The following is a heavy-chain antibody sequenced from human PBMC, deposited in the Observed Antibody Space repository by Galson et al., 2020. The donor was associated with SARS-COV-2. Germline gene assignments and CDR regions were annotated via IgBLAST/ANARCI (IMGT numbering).Heavy chain of an antibody. J-gene: IGHJ6*02. CDR1: GFNFSNYA. D-gene: IGHD6-13*01. CDR2: ISHDGNNK. V-gene: IGHV3-30-3*01. Sequence: GESLKISCAASGFNFSNYAMHWVRQAPGKGLEWMAVISHDGNNKYYADSVKGRFSITRDNSKNTLYLQMNSLRAEGTTIYYCARGSSWYDSRYYDGVDVWGQGTTVTVSS. CDR3: ARGSSWYDSRYYDGVDV.